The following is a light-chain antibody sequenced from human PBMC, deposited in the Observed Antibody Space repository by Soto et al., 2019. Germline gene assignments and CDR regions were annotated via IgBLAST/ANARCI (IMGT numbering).Light chain of an antibody. V-gene: IGKV3-20*01. Sequence: EIVLTQSPGTLSLSPVERATLSCRASQSVSRSYLDWYQQKPGQAPRLLIYGASSRATGIPDRFSGSGSGTDFTLTISRLEPEDFAVYYCQHYGITPPGYTFGQGTKLEIK. CDR1: QSVSRSY. CDR2: GAS. CDR3: QHYGITPPGYT. J-gene: IGKJ2*01.